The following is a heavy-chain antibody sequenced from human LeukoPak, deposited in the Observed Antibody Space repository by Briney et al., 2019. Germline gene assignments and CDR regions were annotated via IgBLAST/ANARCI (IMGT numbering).Heavy chain of an antibody. Sequence: GESLKISCKGSGYSFTSYWIGWVRQMPGKGLEWMGIIYPGDSDTRYSPSFQGQVTISADKSISTAYLQWSSLKASDTAMYYCARRGYSYAYNWFDPWAREPWSPSPQ. CDR1: GYSFTSYW. CDR3: ARRGYSYAYNWFDP. CDR2: IYPGDSDT. J-gene: IGHJ5*02. V-gene: IGHV5-51*01. D-gene: IGHD5-18*01.